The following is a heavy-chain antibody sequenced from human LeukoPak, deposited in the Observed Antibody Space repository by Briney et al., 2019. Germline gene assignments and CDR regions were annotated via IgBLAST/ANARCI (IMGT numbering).Heavy chain of an antibody. J-gene: IGHJ4*02. V-gene: IGHV3-23*01. CDR3: ATVRGCGGDCYYIDY. Sequence: GGSLRLSCAVSGSTLTEHAWSWVRQAPGEGLEWVSGIIDVGGTYYADSVKGRFTISRDSSKNTLYLQMNSLRAEDTAVYYCATVRGCGGDCYYIDYWGQGTLVTVSS. CDR1: GSTLTEHA. CDR2: IIDVGGT. D-gene: IGHD2-21*02.